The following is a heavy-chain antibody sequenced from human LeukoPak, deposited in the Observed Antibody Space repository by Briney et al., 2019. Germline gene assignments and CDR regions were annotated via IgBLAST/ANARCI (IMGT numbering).Heavy chain of an antibody. V-gene: IGHV4-34*01. D-gene: IGHD3-10*01. Sequence: PSETLSLTCAVYGGSFSGYYWSWICQPPGKGLEWIGEINHSGSTNYNPSLKSRVTISVDTSKNQFSLKLSSVTAADTAVYYCARDYYGSGSFNWFDPWGQGTLVTVSS. CDR1: GGSFSGYY. CDR3: ARDYYGSGSFNWFDP. J-gene: IGHJ5*02. CDR2: INHSGST.